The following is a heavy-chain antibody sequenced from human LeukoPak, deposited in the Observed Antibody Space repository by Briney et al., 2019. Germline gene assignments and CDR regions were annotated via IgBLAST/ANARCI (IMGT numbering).Heavy chain of an antibody. Sequence: GGSLRLSCAASGFTFSSYGMHWVRQAPGKGLEWVAVIWYDGSNKYYADSVKGRFTISRDNSKNTLYLQMNSLRAEDTAVYYCAKCPRLLWFGVYGMDVWGQGTTVTVSS. CDR3: AKCPRLLWFGVYGMDV. D-gene: IGHD3-10*01. CDR2: IWYDGSNK. J-gene: IGHJ6*02. V-gene: IGHV3-33*06. CDR1: GFTFSSYG.